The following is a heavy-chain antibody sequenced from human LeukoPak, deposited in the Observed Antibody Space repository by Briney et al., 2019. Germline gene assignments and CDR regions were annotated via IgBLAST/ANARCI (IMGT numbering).Heavy chain of an antibody. CDR1: GFTFSSYW. CDR2: ISSDGYSI. D-gene: IGHD3-10*01. Sequence: GGSLRLSCAASGFTFSSYWMHWVRQAPGKGLVWLSRISSDGYSIGYANSVKGRFTISRDNSKNTLYLQMNSLRAEDTAVYYCAKDTRYGSGSYYYYGMDVWGQGTTVTVSS. V-gene: IGHV3-74*01. CDR3: AKDTRYGSGSYYYYGMDV. J-gene: IGHJ6*02.